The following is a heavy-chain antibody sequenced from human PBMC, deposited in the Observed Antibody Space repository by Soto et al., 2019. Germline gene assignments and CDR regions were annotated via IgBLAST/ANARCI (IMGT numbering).Heavy chain of an antibody. CDR1: GGTFSSYA. D-gene: IGHD3-16*01. V-gene: IGHV1-69*13. CDR3: ARGETGGYYYYYGMDV. Sequence: SVKVSCKASGGTFSSYAISWVRQAPGQGLEWMGGIIPIFGTANYAQKFQGRVTITADESTSTAYMELSSLRSEDTAVYYCARGETGGYYYYYGMDVWGQGTTVTAP. CDR2: IIPIFGTA. J-gene: IGHJ6*02.